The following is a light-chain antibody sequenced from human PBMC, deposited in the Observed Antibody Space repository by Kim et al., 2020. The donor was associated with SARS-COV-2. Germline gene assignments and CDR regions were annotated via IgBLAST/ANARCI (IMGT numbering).Light chain of an antibody. CDR2: DAS. CDR1: QSVSPF. J-gene: IGKJ5*01. Sequence: SPGDRATLSCRASQSVSPFLAWYQQKPGQAPRLLIYDASNRATGIPARFSGSGSGTDFTLTISSLEPEDFGIYYCQERSNWPPITFGQGTRLEIK. CDR3: QERSNWPPIT. V-gene: IGKV3-11*01.